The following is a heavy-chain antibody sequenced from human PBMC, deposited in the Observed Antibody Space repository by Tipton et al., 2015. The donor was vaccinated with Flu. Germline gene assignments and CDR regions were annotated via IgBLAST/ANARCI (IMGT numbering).Heavy chain of an antibody. Sequence: GSLRLSCAASGFTFDDYAMHWVRQAPGKGLEWVSLISWDGGSTYYADSVKGRFTISRDNSKNSLYLQMNSLRAEDTALYYCAKSHCTNGVCCIDYWGQGTLVTVSS. CDR1: GFTFDDYA. CDR2: ISWDGGST. CDR3: AKSHCTNGVCCIDY. D-gene: IGHD2-8*01. V-gene: IGHV3-43D*04. J-gene: IGHJ4*02.